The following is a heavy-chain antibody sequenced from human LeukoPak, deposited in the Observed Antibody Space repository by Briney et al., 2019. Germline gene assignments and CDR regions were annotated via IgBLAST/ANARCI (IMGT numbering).Heavy chain of an antibody. D-gene: IGHD1-26*01. Sequence: NTSETLSLTCAVSGGSLSGSYWSWIRQFPGKGLEWIGFVFYTGSFNYNPSLKSRVRISVDTSRNQFSLKLSSVTAADTAVYYCARRSHLIDYWGQGTLVTVSS. CDR2: VFYTGSF. CDR3: ARRSHLIDY. CDR1: GGSLSGSY. J-gene: IGHJ4*02. V-gene: IGHV4-59*12.